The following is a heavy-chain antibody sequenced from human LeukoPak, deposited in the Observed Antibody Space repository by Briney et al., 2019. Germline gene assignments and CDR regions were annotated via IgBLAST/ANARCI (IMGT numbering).Heavy chain of an antibody. D-gene: IGHD1-26*01. Sequence: SETLSLTCTVSGGSIGSSSYYWGWIRQPPGKGLEWIGSIYYSGSTYYNPSLKSRVTISVDTSKNQFSLKLSSVTAVDTAVYYCARHPGGFDPWGQGTLVTVSS. CDR2: IYYSGST. J-gene: IGHJ5*02. V-gene: IGHV4-39*01. CDR3: ARHPGGFDP. CDR1: GGSIGSSSYY.